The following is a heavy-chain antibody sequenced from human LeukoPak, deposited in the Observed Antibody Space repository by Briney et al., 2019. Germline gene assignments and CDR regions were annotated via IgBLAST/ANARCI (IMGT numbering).Heavy chain of an antibody. CDR3: VCAAPGY. Sequence: PGESLRLSCAASGVTFSGYWMTWVRQAPGKGLEWVANIKEDESEKYYADSVKGRFTISRDNAKNSVYLQMNSLRAEDTAVYYCVCAAPGYWGQGTLVTVSS. J-gene: IGHJ4*02. V-gene: IGHV3-7*01. CDR2: IKEDESEK. CDR1: GVTFSGYW. D-gene: IGHD6-25*01.